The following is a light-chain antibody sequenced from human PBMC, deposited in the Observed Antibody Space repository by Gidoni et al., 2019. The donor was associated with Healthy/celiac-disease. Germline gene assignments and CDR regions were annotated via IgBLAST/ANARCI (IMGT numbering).Light chain of an antibody. CDR3: QQYNSYYT. CDR1: QSISSR. J-gene: IGKJ2*01. CDR2: EAS. Sequence: DIQMTQSPFTLSASVGDRVTITCRASQSISSRLAWYQQKPGKAPKLLIYEASSLESRVPSRFSSSGSATEFTLTISSLQPDDFATYYYQQYNSYYTFGQGTKLEIK. V-gene: IGKV1-5*03.